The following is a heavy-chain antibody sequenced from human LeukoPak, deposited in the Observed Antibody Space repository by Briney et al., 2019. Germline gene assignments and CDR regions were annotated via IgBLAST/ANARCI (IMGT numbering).Heavy chain of an antibody. D-gene: IGHD6-19*01. CDR3: ARDYSSANHFDY. J-gene: IGHJ4*02. CDR2: INHSGST. Sequence: SETLSLTCAVYGGSFSGYYWSWIRQPPGKGLEWIGEINHSGSTNYNPSLKSRVTISVDTSKNQFSLKLSSVTAADTAVYYCARDYSSANHFDYWGQGTLVTVSS. CDR1: GGSFSGYY. V-gene: IGHV4-34*01.